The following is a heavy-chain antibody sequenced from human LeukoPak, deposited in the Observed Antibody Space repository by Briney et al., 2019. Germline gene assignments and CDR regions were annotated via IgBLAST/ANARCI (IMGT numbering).Heavy chain of an antibody. Sequence: GGSLRLSCAASGFTFSSYGMHWVRQAPGKGLEWVAVIWYDGSHKYYADSVKGRSTISRDTAKNTLYLQMNSLRAEDTAVYYCTTTDHFDYWGQGTLVTVSS. J-gene: IGHJ4*02. CDR3: TTTDHFDY. D-gene: IGHD1/OR15-1a*01. V-gene: IGHV3-33*03. CDR2: IWYDGSHK. CDR1: GFTFSSYG.